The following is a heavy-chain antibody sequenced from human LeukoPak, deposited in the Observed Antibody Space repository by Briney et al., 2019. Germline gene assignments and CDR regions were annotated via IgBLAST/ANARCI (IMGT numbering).Heavy chain of an antibody. Sequence: PSETLSLTCTVSGGSISSYYWSWIRQPPGKGLEWIGYIYYSGSTNYNPSLKSRVTISVDTSKNQFSLKLSSVTAADTAVYYCARTGGVGYYYYMDVWGKGTTVTVSS. CDR1: GGSISSYY. CDR3: ARTGGVGYYYYMDV. V-gene: IGHV4-59*01. D-gene: IGHD7-27*01. CDR2: IYYSGST. J-gene: IGHJ6*03.